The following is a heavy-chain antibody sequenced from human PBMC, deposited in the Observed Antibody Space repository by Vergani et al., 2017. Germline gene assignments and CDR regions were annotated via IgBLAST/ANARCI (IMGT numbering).Heavy chain of an antibody. V-gene: IGHV1-69*01. D-gene: IGHD4-23*01. CDR2: IIPIFGTA. CDR3: ARDAVVTPWYYYYYYMDV. J-gene: IGHJ6*03. CDR1: GGTFSSYA. Sequence: QVQLVQSGAEVKKPGSSVKVSCKASGGTFSSYAISWVRQAPGQGLEWMGGIIPIFGTANYAQKFQGRVTITADESTSTAYMELSSLRSEDTAVYYCARDAVVTPWYYYYYYMDVWGKGTTVTVSS.